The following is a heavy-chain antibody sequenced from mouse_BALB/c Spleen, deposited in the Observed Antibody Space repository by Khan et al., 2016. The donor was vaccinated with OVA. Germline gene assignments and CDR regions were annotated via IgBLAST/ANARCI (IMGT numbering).Heavy chain of an antibody. V-gene: IGHV5-6*01. J-gene: IGHJ3*01. Sequence: EVELVESGGDLVKPGGSLKLSCAASGFTFSSYSMSWVRQIPDKRLEWVATMSSGGDYTYYPDSVKGRFTISRDNAKNTLSLQMSSLKSEDTAMYYCASHLTGSFAYWGQGTLVTVSA. CDR1: GFTFSSYS. CDR3: ASHLTGSFAY. D-gene: IGHD4-1*01. CDR2: MSSGGDYT.